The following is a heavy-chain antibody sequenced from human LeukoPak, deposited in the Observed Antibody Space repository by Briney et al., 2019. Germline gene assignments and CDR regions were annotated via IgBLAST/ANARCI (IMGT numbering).Heavy chain of an antibody. CDR1: GGSISSGGYY. Sequence: PSETLSLTCTVSGGSISSGGYYWSWIRQHLGKGLEWIGYIYYSGSTYYNPSLKSRVTISVDTSKNQFSLKLSSVTAADTAVYYCARARARIVGAKATTGFDPWGQGTLVTVSS. D-gene: IGHD1-26*01. CDR3: ARARARIVGAKATTGFDP. J-gene: IGHJ5*02. V-gene: IGHV4-31*03. CDR2: IYYSGST.